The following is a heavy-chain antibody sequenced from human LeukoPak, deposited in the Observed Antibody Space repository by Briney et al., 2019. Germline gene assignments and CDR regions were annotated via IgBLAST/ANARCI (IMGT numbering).Heavy chain of an antibody. J-gene: IGHJ3*02. V-gene: IGHV4-39*02. D-gene: IGHD3-22*01. CDR2: IYYSGST. CDR3: ARVVYDFWSGLTYYYDSSGSIRAFDI. Sequence: SETLSLTCTVSGDSTSSDRYYGGWVRQPPGKGLEWIGNIYYSGSTYYNPSLKSRVTMSVDTSKNQFFLKLNSVTAADTAVYYCARVVYDFWSGLTYYYDSSGSIRAFDIWGQGTMVTVSS. CDR1: GDSTSSDRYY.